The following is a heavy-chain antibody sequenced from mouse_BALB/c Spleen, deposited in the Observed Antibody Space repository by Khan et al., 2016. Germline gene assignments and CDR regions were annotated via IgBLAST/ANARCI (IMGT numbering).Heavy chain of an antibody. CDR2: INTETGEP. CDR3: ARGHYYGSSY. V-gene: IGHV9-2-1*01. CDR1: GYTFTDYS. J-gene: IGHJ3*01. Sequence: QIQLVQSGPELKKPGETVKISCKASGYTFTDYSMHWVKQAPGKGLKWMGWINTETGEPTYADDFKGRFAFSLETSASTAYLQINNLKNEDTATLFCARGHYYGSSYWGQGTLVTVSA. D-gene: IGHD1-1*01.